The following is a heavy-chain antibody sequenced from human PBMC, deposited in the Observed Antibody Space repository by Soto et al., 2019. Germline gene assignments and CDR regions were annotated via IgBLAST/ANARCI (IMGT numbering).Heavy chain of an antibody. CDR1: GFTFSSYW. Sequence: EVQLLESGGGLVQHGGSLRLSCAASGFTFSSYWMSWVRQAPGKGLEWVANIKQDGSEKYYVDSVKGRFTISRDNAKNSLYLQMNSLRAEDTAVYYCARDRVESSGFSGYYYGMDVWGQGTTVTVSS. V-gene: IGHV3-7*03. CDR3: ARDRVESSGFSGYYYGMDV. CDR2: IKQDGSEK. J-gene: IGHJ6*02. D-gene: IGHD6-19*01.